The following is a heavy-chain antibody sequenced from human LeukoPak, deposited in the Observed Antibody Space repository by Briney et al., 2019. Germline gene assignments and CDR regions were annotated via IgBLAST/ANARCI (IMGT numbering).Heavy chain of an antibody. D-gene: IGHD1-26*01. CDR2: ISSSSYI. Sequence: PGGSLRLSCAASGFTFSSYSMNWVRQAPGKGLEWVSSISSSSYIYYADSVKGRFTISRDNAKNSLYLQMDSLRAEDTAVYYCARDLVGATLDAFDIWGQGTMVTVSS. J-gene: IGHJ3*02. CDR3: ARDLVGATLDAFDI. CDR1: GFTFSSYS. V-gene: IGHV3-21*01.